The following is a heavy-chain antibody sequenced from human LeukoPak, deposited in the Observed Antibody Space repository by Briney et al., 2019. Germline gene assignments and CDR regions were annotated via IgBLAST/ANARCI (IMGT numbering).Heavy chain of an antibody. J-gene: IGHJ5*02. D-gene: IGHD1/OR15-1a*01. V-gene: IGHV4-4*02. CDR2: IYHSGST. CDR1: GGSISSSNW. CDR3: ASNNLWKGFDP. Sequence: SGTLSLTCAVSGGSISSSNWWSWVRQPPGKGLEWIGEIYHSGSTNYNPSLKSRVTISLDKSKKQFSLNLRSVTAADTAVYYCASNNLWKGFDPWGQGTLVTVSS.